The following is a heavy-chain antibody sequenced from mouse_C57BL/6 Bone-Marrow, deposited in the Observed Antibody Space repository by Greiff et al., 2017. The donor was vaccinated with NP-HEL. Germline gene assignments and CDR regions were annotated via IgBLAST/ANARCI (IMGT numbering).Heavy chain of an antibody. CDR2: IDPEDGET. Sequence: VQLQQSGAELVKPGASVKLSCTASGFNIKDYYMNWVKQRTEQGLEWIGRIDPEDGETKYAPKFQGQATITADTSSNTAYLQLSSLTSEDTAVYYCARWIITTVSRDYAMDYWGQGTSVTVSS. V-gene: IGHV14-2*01. J-gene: IGHJ4*01. CDR1: GFNIKDYY. D-gene: IGHD1-2*01. CDR3: ARWIITTVSRDYAMDY.